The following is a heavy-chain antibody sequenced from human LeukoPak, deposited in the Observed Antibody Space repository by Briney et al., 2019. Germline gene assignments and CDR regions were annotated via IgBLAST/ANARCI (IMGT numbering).Heavy chain of an antibody. V-gene: IGHV3-23*01. J-gene: IGHJ4*02. CDR3: AKGDTSWLYVDY. Sequence: GGSLRLSCAASGFTFSNYVMSWVRQAPGKGLEWVSSISASGGSPYYAASVKGRFTISRDNSKNTLHLQMNSLRAGDTAVYYCAKGDTSWLYVDYWGQGTLVTVSS. CDR2: ISASGGSP. D-gene: IGHD2-2*01. CDR1: GFTFSNYV.